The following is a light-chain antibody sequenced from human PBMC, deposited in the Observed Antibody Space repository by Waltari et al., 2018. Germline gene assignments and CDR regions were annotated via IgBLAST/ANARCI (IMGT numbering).Light chain of an antibody. CDR3: QQANSFPLT. J-gene: IGKJ3*01. Sequence: DIQMTQSPSSVSASVGDRVTITCRASQGSSSWLAWYQQKPGTAPKLLIYAASDLQSGVPSRFSGGGSGTDFTLSISTLQPEDFATYYCQQANSFPLTFGPGTKVEIK. V-gene: IGKV1D-12*01. CDR2: AAS. CDR1: QGSSSW.